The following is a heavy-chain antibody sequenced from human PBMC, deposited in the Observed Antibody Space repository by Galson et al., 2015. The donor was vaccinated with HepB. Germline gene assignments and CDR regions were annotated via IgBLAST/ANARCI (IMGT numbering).Heavy chain of an antibody. CDR2: IYSGGST. V-gene: IGHV3-66*01. Sequence: SLRLSCAASGFTVSSNYMSWVRQAPGKGLEWVSVIYSGGSTYYADSVKGRFTISRDNSKNTLYLQMNSLRAEDTAVYYCARESYYYDSSGYLEYFDYWGQGTLVTVSS. CDR1: GFTVSSNY. CDR3: ARESYYYDSSGYLEYFDY. D-gene: IGHD3-22*01. J-gene: IGHJ4*02.